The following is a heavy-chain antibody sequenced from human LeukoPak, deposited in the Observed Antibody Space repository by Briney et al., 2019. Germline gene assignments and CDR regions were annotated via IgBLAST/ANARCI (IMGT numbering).Heavy chain of an antibody. CDR1: GYTFTGYY. CDR3: ARRNWNDAFDI. J-gene: IGHJ3*02. Sequence: ASVKVSCKASGYTFTGYYMHWVRQAPGQGLEWMGWMNPNSGNTGYAQKFQGRVTMTRNTSISTAYMELSSLRSEDTAVYYCARRNWNDAFDIWGQGTMVTVSS. V-gene: IGHV1-8*02. CDR2: MNPNSGNT. D-gene: IGHD1-1*01.